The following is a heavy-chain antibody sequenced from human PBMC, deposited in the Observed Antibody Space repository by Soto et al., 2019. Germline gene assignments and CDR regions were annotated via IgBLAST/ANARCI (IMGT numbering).Heavy chain of an antibody. D-gene: IGHD3-9*01. Sequence: GGSLRLSCAASGFAFRSYGMNWVRQAPGRGLEWVSSISSSGSVIYYTDSVKGRFIISRDNGRNSLFLQMNGLRAEDTAVYYCARNGADYDVSTGYYDYYYHGKDVWGQGTTVTVS. CDR2: ISSSGSVI. V-gene: IGHV3-21*01. J-gene: IGHJ6*02. CDR1: GFAFRSYG. CDR3: ARNGADYDVSTGYYDYYYHGKDV.